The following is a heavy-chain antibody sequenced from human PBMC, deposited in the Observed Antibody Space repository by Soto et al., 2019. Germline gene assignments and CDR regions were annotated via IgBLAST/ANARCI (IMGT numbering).Heavy chain of an antibody. V-gene: IGHV3-30-3*01. J-gene: IGHJ4*02. CDR2: ISDDGSNT. D-gene: IGHD3-3*01. Sequence: QVQLVESGGGVVQPGRSLRLSCAASGFTFSRHTMHWVRQAPGKVLEWVAAISDDGSNTYYADSVKGRFTISRDNAKNTLYMRMKSLSSEHTAVHPCAREVYYDFWSGFNTHPYSFDDCGQGTLVTVSS. CDR1: GFTFSRHT. CDR3: AREVYYDFWSGFNTHPYSFDD.